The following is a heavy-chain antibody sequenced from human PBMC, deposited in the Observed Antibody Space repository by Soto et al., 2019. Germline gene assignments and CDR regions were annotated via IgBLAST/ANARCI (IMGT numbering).Heavy chain of an antibody. CDR1: GATFNDYT. V-gene: IGHV1-69*08. CDR2: VIPLLDAS. Sequence: QVQLVQSGAEVKKPGSSVRISCAASGATFNDYTFTWVRRAPGQGLEGMGRVIPLLDASNYAETFQDRVTITADRSTSTVYMELSGLKSEDSAIYYCASGKSPMTQYRMGFYYYMDVWGKGTTVTVSS. CDR3: ASGKSPMTQYRMGFYYYMDV. J-gene: IGHJ6*03. D-gene: IGHD6-6*01.